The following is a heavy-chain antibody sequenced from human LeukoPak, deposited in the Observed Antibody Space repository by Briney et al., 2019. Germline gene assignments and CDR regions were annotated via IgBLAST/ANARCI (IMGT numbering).Heavy chain of an antibody. D-gene: IGHD3-22*01. CDR1: GYTFTSYD. CDR3: AENYDSSDAFDI. J-gene: IGHJ3*02. CDR2: MNPNSGNT. Sequence: AASVKVSCKASGYTFTSYDINWVRQATGQGLEWMGWMNPNSGNTGYAQKFQGRVTMTRDTSTSTVYMELSSLRSEDTAVYYCAENYDSSDAFDIWGQGTMVTVSS. V-gene: IGHV1-8*01.